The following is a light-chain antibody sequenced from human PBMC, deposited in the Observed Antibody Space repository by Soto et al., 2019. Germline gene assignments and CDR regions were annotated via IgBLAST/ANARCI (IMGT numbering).Light chain of an antibody. Sequence: DLPMTQSPSSLSASVGDRVTITCQASQDISNYLNWYQQKPGKAPKLLIYDASNLETGVPSRFSGSGSGTDFTFTISSLQPEDIATYYCQQYDNLPRTFGQGTRLEMK. CDR3: QQYDNLPRT. J-gene: IGKJ5*01. V-gene: IGKV1-33*01. CDR1: QDISNY. CDR2: DAS.